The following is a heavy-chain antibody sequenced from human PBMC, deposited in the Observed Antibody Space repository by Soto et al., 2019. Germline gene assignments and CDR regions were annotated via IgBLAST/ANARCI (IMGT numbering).Heavy chain of an antibody. V-gene: IGHV4-61*01. CDR2: IYYSGSA. CDR3: ARGVGFGYYYYHMDL. Sequence: QVQLQESGPGLVKPSETLSLTCTVSGDSVTSVSDYWSWIRQPPGKGLEWIGYIYYSGSADYNPSLVSRVTISIDTSKNQFSLKLTSVTAADTALYYCARGVGFGYYYYHMDLWGQGTTVTVSS. D-gene: IGHD3-10*01. CDR1: GDSVTSVSDY. J-gene: IGHJ6*02.